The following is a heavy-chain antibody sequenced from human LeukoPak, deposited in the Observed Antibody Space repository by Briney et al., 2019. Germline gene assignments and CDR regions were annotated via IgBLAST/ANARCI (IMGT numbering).Heavy chain of an antibody. CDR3: ARDSGSYLYFDY. V-gene: IGHV1-69*05. J-gene: IGHJ4*02. CDR2: IIAIFGTA. D-gene: IGHD1-26*01. CDR1: GGTFSSYA. Sequence: SVKVSCKASGGTFSSYAISWVRQAPGQGLEWMGGIIAIFGTANYAQKFQGRVTITTDESTSTAYMELSSLRSEDTAVYYCARDSGSYLYFDYWGQGTLVTVSS.